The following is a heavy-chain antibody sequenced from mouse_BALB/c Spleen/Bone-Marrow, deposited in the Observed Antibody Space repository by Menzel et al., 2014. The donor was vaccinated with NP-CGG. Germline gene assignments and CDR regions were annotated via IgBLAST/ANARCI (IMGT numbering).Heavy chain of an antibody. D-gene: IGHD1-1*01. CDR1: GFTFSSYA. CDR3: ARPHYYGSSWFAY. V-gene: IGHV5-9-3*01. J-gene: IGHJ3*01. Sequence: EVKLMESRGGLVKPGGSLKLSCAASGFTFSSYAMSWVRQTPEKRLEWVATISSGGSYTYYPDSVKGRFTISRDNAKNTLYLQMSSLRSEDTAMYYCARPHYYGSSWFAYWGQGTLVTVSA. CDR2: ISSGGSYT.